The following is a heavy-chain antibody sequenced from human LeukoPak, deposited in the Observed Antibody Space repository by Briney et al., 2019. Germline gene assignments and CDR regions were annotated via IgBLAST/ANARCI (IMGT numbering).Heavy chain of an antibody. Sequence: SETLSLTCTVSGGSISSYYWSWIRQPPGKGLEWIGYIYYSGTTYYNPSLKSRVTISVDTSKNQFSLKLSSVTAADTAVYYCARGGWKSYFDYWGQGTLVTVSS. CDR1: GGSISSYY. V-gene: IGHV4-59*12. CDR2: IYYSGTT. J-gene: IGHJ4*02. D-gene: IGHD1-1*01. CDR3: ARGGWKSYFDY.